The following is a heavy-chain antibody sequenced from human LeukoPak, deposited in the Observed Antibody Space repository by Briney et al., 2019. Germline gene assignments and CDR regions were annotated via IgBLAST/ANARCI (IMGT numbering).Heavy chain of an antibody. J-gene: IGHJ5*02. Sequence: GGSLRLSCAASGFTFSSYWMSWVRQAPGKGLGWVANIKQDGSEKYYVDSVKGRFTISRDNAKNSLYLQMNSLRAEDTAVYYCARVGDRSGWSSWFDPWGQGTLVTVSS. D-gene: IGHD6-19*01. CDR1: GFTFSSYW. CDR2: IKQDGSEK. CDR3: ARVGDRSGWSSWFDP. V-gene: IGHV3-7*01.